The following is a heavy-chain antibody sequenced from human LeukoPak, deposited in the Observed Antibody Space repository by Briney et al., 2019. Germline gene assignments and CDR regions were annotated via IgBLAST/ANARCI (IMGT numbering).Heavy chain of an antibody. D-gene: IGHD4-11*01. CDR1: GGSISSYY. CDR2: INHSGST. V-gene: IGHV4-34*01. Sequence: SETLSLTCTVSGGSISSYYWSWIRQPPGKRLEWIGEINHSGSTNYNPSLKSRVTISVDTSKNQFSLKLSSVTAADTAVYYCARGLPRDYRDYYFDYWGQGTLVTVSS. J-gene: IGHJ4*02. CDR3: ARGLPRDYRDYYFDY.